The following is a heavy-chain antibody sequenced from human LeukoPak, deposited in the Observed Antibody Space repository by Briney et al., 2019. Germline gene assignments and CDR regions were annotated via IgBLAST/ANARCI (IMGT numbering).Heavy chain of an antibody. V-gene: IGHV4-34*01. CDR3: AREGSSSWYGWFDP. CDR2: INHSGST. Sequence: PSETLSLTCAVYGGSFSGYYWSWIRQPPGKGLEWIGEINHSGSTNYNPSLKSRVTISVDTSKNQFSLKLSSVTAADTAVYYCAREGSSSWYGWFDPWGQGTLVTVSS. CDR1: GGSFSGYY. J-gene: IGHJ5*02. D-gene: IGHD6-13*01.